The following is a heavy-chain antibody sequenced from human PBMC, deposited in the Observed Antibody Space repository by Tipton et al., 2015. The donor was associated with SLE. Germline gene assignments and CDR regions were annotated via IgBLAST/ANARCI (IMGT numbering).Heavy chain of an antibody. Sequence: LRLSCAVYGGSFSGYYWSWIRQPPGKGLEWIGEINHSGSTNYNPSLKSRVTISVDTSKNQFSLKLSSVTAADTAVYYCASLITIFGVVQGAFDIWGQGTMVTVSS. V-gene: IGHV4-34*01. J-gene: IGHJ3*02. CDR2: INHSGST. CDR1: GGSFSGYY. D-gene: IGHD3-3*01. CDR3: ASLITIFGVVQGAFDI.